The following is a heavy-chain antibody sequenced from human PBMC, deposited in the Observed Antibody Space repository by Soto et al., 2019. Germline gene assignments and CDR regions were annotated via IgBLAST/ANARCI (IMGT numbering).Heavy chain of an antibody. CDR1: GYSFTSYW. CDR2: IYPGDSDT. Sequence: GESLKISCQGSGYSFTSYWIGWVRQMPGKGLEWMGIIYPGDSDTRYSPSFQGKVTISADKSISTAYLQWSSLKASDTAMYYCASSKKIVVPAAEYYYYGMDVWGQGTTVTV. V-gene: IGHV5-51*01. J-gene: IGHJ6*02. CDR3: ASSKKIVVPAAEYYYYGMDV. D-gene: IGHD2-2*01.